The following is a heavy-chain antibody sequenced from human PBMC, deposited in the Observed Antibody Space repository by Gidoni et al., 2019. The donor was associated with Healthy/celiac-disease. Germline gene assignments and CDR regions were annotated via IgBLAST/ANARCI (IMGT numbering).Heavy chain of an antibody. Sequence: EVQLVESGGGLVQPGGSLRLSCAASGFTFSSYSLNWVRRVPGKGLEWVSYISSSSSTIYYADYVKDRFTISRDNAKNSLYLQMNSLRDEDTAVYCCARGRVAAAGYWGQGTLVTVSS. D-gene: IGHD2-15*01. CDR3: ARGRVAAAGY. CDR1: GFTFSSYS. V-gene: IGHV3-48*02. CDR2: ISSSSSTI. J-gene: IGHJ4*02.